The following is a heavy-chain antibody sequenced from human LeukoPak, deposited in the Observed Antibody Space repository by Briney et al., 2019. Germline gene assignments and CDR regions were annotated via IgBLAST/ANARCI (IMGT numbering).Heavy chain of an antibody. V-gene: IGHV3-33*01. Sequence: QPGRSLRLSCAASGFAFNTYAMHWVRQAPGKGLEWVTLIWHDGSHKFYIDSVRGRFTISRDNSRNTVYLQMNGLRAEDTAVYYCARGIFGSGSYPDYWGQGTLVTVSS. CDR1: GFAFNTYA. CDR3: ARGIFGSGSYPDY. CDR2: IWHDGSHK. D-gene: IGHD3-10*01. J-gene: IGHJ4*02.